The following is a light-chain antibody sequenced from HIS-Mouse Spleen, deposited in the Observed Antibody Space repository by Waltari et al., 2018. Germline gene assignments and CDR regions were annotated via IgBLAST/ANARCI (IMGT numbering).Light chain of an antibody. CDR3: QQYYSTPYT. CDR2: WAS. CDR1: QRVLYSSNNKNY. J-gene: IGKJ2*01. Sequence: DIVMTQSPDSLAVSLGDRATMNCKSSQRVLYSSNNKNYLAWYPQKPGQPPTLLIYWASTRESGVPDRFSGSGSGTDFTLTISSVQAEDVAVYYCQQYYSTPYTFGQGTKLEIK. V-gene: IGKV4-1*01.